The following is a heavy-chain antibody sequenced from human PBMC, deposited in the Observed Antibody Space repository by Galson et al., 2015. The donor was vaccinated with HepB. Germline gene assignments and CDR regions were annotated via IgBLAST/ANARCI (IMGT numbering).Heavy chain of an antibody. D-gene: IGHD2-2*02. J-gene: IGHJ6*02. CDR1: GFTFSSYS. V-gene: IGHV3-21*01. CDR3: ARDRCSTASCYSGGFPRAMDV. Sequence: SLRLSCAASGFTFSSYSMNWVRQAPGKGLEWVSSISSSSSYIYYADSVKGRFTISRDNAKNSLYLQMNSLRAEDTAVYYCARDRCSTASCYSGGFPRAMDVWGQGTTVIVSS. CDR2: ISSSSSYI.